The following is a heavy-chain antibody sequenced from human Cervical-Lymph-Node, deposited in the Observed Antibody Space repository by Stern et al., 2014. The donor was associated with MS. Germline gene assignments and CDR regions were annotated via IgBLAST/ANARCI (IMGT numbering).Heavy chain of an antibody. CDR3: GRSPATPSGYDRFDY. D-gene: IGHD5-12*01. J-gene: IGHJ4*02. CDR2: IFPRDSNT. Sequence: EVQLVQSGAEVKKPGESLKISCEASGYLFDDYWIGWVRQMSGRGLELVAIIFPRDSNTRYSPSVQGQVTISADKSISNAYFHRSSLKASDPAIYYCGRSPATPSGYDRFDYWGQGALVTVSS. CDR1: GYLFDDYW. V-gene: IGHV5-51*03.